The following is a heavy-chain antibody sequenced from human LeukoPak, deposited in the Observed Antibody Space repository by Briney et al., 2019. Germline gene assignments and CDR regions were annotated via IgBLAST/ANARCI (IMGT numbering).Heavy chain of an antibody. CDR3: ARVDKADCSSTSCPFDI. Sequence: SVKVSCKASGGTFSSYAISWVRQALGQGLEWMGGIIPIFGTANYAQKFQGRVTITADESTSTAYMELSSLRSEDMAVYYCARVDKADCSSTSCPFDIWGQGTMVTVSS. D-gene: IGHD2-2*01. V-gene: IGHV1-69*13. CDR1: GGTFSSYA. CDR2: IIPIFGTA. J-gene: IGHJ3*02.